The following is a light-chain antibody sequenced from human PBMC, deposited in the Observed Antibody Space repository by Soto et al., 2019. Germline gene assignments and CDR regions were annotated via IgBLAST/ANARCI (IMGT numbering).Light chain of an antibody. V-gene: IGKV3-20*01. CDR1: QSVTSSY. J-gene: IGKJ2*01. CDR2: GAS. CDR3: QQYGSSPYT. Sequence: EIVLTQSPGTLSFSPGERAILSCSASQSVTSSYLAWYQHKRGQAPWLLSYGASSRATGIPDRFSGSGSGPDFTLTISRLEPEDFAVYYCQQYGSSPYTFGQGTKLPIK.